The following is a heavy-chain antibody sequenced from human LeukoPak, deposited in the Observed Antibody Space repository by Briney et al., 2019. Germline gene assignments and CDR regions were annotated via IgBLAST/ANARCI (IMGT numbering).Heavy chain of an antibody. CDR3: ARDSGYGFDH. V-gene: IGHV3-74*01. Sequence: GGSLRLTCAASGFTFRSHWMHWVRQAPGKGLVWVSRINNDGRSTSYADSVKGRLTISRDNAKNTLYLQMNSLKAEDTAVYYCARDSGYGFDHWGQGTPVTIPS. CDR1: GFTFRSHW. J-gene: IGHJ4*02. D-gene: IGHD5-12*01. CDR2: INNDGRST.